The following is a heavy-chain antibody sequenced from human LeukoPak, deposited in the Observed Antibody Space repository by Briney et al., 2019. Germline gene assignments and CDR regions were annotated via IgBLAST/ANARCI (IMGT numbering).Heavy chain of an antibody. CDR3: AELGITMIGGV. D-gene: IGHD3-10*02. J-gene: IGHJ6*04. CDR1: GFTFDDYG. CDR2: INWNGGST. Sequence: GGSLRLSCAASGFTFDDYGMSWDRQTTGKGLEWVSGINWNGGSTDHADSVKGRFTISRDNAKNSLYLQMNSLRAEDTAVYYCAELGITMIGGVWGKGTTVTISS. V-gene: IGHV3-20*04.